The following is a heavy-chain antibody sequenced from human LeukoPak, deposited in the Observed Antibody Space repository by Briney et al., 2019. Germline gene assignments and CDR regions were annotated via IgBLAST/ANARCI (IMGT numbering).Heavy chain of an antibody. V-gene: IGHV4-59*01. D-gene: IGHD3-10*01. CDR1: GGSISSYY. CDR2: IYYSGST. CDR3: ARTGPRGWFDP. J-gene: IGHJ5*02. Sequence: PSETLSLTCTVSGGSISSYYWSWIRQPPGKGLEWIGYIYYSGSTNYNPSLKSRVTISVDTSKNQFSLKLSSVTAADTAVYYCARTGPRGWFDPWGQGTLVTVSP.